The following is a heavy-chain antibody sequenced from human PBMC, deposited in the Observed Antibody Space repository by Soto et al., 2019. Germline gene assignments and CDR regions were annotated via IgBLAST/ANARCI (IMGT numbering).Heavy chain of an antibody. V-gene: IGHV1-18*01. D-gene: IGHD2-2*01. CDR2: ISAYNGNT. CDR3: ARQYCXSTSCHILRYYYYGMDV. Sequence: GASVNVSCKASGYTFTSYGISWVRQAPGQGLEWMGWISAYNGNTNYAQKLQGRVTMTTDTSTSTAYMELRSLRSDDTAVYYCARQYCXSTSCHILRYYYYGMDVWGQGTTVTVSS. CDR1: GYTFTSYG. J-gene: IGHJ6*02.